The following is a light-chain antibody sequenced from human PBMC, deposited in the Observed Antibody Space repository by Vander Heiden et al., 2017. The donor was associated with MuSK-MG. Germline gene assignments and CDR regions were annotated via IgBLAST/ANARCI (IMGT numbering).Light chain of an antibody. CDR2: DDS. CDR3: QVGDRSSANWV. CDR1: TIGSQS. Sequence: SSVLTQAPSVSVAPGEPARITCGADTIGSQSVHWYHQRPGQAPLLVIYDDSDRLSGIPDRCSGSNSVNMATVTISRVEAGDEAGYHCQVGDRSSANWVFGGGTTLTVL. V-gene: IGLV3-21*04. J-gene: IGLJ3*02.